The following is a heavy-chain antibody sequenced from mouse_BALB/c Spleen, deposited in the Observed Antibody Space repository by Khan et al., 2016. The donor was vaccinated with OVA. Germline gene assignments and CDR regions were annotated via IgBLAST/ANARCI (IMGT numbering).Heavy chain of an antibody. CDR2: INTNTGEP. J-gene: IGHJ4*01. CDR3: ARDGSYYAMDC. V-gene: IGHV9-3*02. CDR1: GYTFTNYG. Sequence: QIQLVQSGPELKKPGETVKISCKASGYTFTNYGMNWVKQAPGKGLKWMGWINTNTGEPTYAEEFKGRFAFSLETSATTAFLQISNLKNEETATYFCARDGSYYAMDCWGQGTSGTVSS. D-gene: IGHD2-3*01.